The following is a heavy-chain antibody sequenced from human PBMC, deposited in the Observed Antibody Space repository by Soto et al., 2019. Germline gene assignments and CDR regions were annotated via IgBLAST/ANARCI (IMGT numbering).Heavy chain of an antibody. D-gene: IGHD3-16*01. Sequence: QVQLVESGGGVVQPGRSLRLSCAASGFTFSTYGMHWVRQAPGKGLEWVAIIWKDGSNEKYADSVKGRFTISRDNSKNTLYLQMNSLSAEDTAVYYCARDLSSYGWFSPWGQGTLVTVSS. V-gene: IGHV3-33*01. CDR3: ARDLSSYGWFSP. CDR1: GFTFSTYG. J-gene: IGHJ5*02. CDR2: IWKDGSNE.